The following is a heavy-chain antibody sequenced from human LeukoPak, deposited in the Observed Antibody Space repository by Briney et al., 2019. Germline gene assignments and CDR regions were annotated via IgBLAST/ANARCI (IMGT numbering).Heavy chain of an antibody. CDR2: TNPNSGGT. J-gene: IGHJ4*02. D-gene: IGHD3-10*01. CDR3: ARDLGYYYGSGSFDY. CDR1: GYTFTGYY. Sequence: ASVKVSCKASGYTFTGYYMHWLRQAPGQGLEWMGWTNPNSGGTNYAQKFQGRVTMTRDTSISTAYMELSRLRSDDTAVYYCARDLGYYYGSGSFDYWGQGTLVTVSS. V-gene: IGHV1-2*02.